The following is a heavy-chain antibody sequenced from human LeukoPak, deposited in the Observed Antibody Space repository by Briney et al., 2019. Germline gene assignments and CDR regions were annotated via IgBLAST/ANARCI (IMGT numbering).Heavy chain of an antibody. D-gene: IGHD5-18*01. CDR1: GGSISSYY. CDR2: IYHSGST. Sequence: SSETLSLTCTVSGGSISSYYWSWIRQPPGKGLEWIGSIYHSGSTYYNPSLKSRVTISVDTSKNQFSLKLSSVTAADTAVYYCARVGAVDTAMVSTFDYWGQGTLVTVSS. J-gene: IGHJ4*02. V-gene: IGHV4-38-2*02. CDR3: ARVGAVDTAMVSTFDY.